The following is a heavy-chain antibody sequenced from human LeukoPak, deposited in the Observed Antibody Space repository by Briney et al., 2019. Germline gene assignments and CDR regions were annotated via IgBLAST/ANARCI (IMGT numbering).Heavy chain of an antibody. Sequence: GGSLRLSCAASGFTFSNAWMSWVRQAPGKGLEWVGRIKSKTDGGTTDYAAPVKGRFTISRDDSKNTLYLQMNGLKTEDTAVYYCTTKRLAPGRLDYWGQGTLVTVSS. CDR3: TTKRLAPGRLDY. D-gene: IGHD4-17*01. J-gene: IGHJ4*02. CDR2: IKSKTDGGTT. CDR1: GFTFSNAW. V-gene: IGHV3-15*01.